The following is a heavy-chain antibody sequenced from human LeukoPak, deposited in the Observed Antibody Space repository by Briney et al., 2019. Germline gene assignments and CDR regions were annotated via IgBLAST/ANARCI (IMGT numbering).Heavy chain of an antibody. D-gene: IGHD3-16*01. Sequence: GGSLRLSCAASGYTFSSFGMNWVRQAPGRGLEWVSSISTSSSHIYYADSVRGRFTISRDNAKNSLYLQMNSLRAEDTAVYYCASSRSGELVYYGMDVWGQGTTVTVSS. CDR2: ISTSSSHI. J-gene: IGHJ6*02. V-gene: IGHV3-21*01. CDR1: GYTFSSFG. CDR3: ASSRSGELVYYGMDV.